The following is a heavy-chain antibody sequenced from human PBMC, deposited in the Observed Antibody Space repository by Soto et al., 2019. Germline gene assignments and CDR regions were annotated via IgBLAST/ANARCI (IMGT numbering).Heavy chain of an antibody. CDR1: GGSFSGYY. J-gene: IGHJ1*01. Sequence: QVQLQQWGAGLLKPSETQSLTCAVYGGSFSGYYWSWIRQPPGKGLEWIGEINHSGSTNYNPSLRRRVTISVDTSKNQFSLKLSSVTAADTDVYYCARRVGLVGATGGYFQHWGQGTLVTVSS. D-gene: IGHD1-26*01. CDR2: INHSGST. CDR3: ARRVGLVGATGGYFQH. V-gene: IGHV4-34*01.